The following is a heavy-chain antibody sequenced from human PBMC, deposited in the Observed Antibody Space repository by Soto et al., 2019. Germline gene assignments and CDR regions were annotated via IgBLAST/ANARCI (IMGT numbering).Heavy chain of an antibody. CDR1: GGSISTYY. Sequence: TLSLTCPVSGGSISTYYWSWVRQPPGKGLEWIGYVYYSGSTNYNPSLKSRVTISVDTSKNQFSLKLTSVTAADTAMYYCARGGRSAYYYYMGVWGKGTTVTVSS. J-gene: IGHJ6*03. CDR3: ARGGRSAYYYYMGV. CDR2: VYYSGST. V-gene: IGHV4-59*01.